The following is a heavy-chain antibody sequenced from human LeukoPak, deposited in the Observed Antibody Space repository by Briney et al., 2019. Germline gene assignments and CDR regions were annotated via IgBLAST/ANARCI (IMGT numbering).Heavy chain of an antibody. V-gene: IGHV4-59*12. Sequence: PSETLSLTCTVPGGSISSDYWSWIRQPPGKGLEWIGYIYYHASTNYNPSLKSRVTMSVDTSMNLFALKLSSVTAADTAVYYCARQGVATAIDYWGQGTLVTVSS. J-gene: IGHJ4*02. CDR3: ARQGVATAIDY. D-gene: IGHD2-21*02. CDR2: IYYHAST. CDR1: GGSISSDY.